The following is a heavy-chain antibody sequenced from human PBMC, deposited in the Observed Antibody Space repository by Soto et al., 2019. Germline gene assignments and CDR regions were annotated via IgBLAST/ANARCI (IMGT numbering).Heavy chain of an antibody. Sequence: GGSLRLSCAASGFTFSSYSMNWVRQAPGKGLEWVSSISSSSSYIYYADSVKGRFTISRDNAKNSLYLQMNSLRAEDTAVYYCARELIVATKAPDAFDIWGQGTMVTVSS. CDR3: ARELIVATKAPDAFDI. V-gene: IGHV3-21*01. D-gene: IGHD5-12*01. J-gene: IGHJ3*02. CDR2: ISSSSSYI. CDR1: GFTFSSYS.